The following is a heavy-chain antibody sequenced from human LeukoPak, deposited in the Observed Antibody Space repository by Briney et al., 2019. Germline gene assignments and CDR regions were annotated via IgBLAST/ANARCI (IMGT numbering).Heavy chain of an antibody. J-gene: IGHJ3*02. CDR1: GFTFSSYA. V-gene: IGHV3-23*01. D-gene: IGHD1-1*01. Sequence: GGSLRLSCAASGFTFSSYAMSWVRQAPGKGLEWVSAISGSGGSTYYADSVKGRFTISRDNSKNTLYPQMNSLRAEDTAVYYCAKVQLERRGAFDIWGQGTMVTVSS. CDR3: AKVQLERRGAFDI. CDR2: ISGSGGST.